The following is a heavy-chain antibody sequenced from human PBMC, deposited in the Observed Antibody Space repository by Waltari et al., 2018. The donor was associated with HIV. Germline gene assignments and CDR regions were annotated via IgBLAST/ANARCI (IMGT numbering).Heavy chain of an antibody. CDR3: ARGPRITMIVVVTTGDFDY. J-gene: IGHJ4*02. D-gene: IGHD3-22*01. CDR1: GGSFSGYY. V-gene: IGHV4-34*01. CDR2: INHSGST. Sequence: QVQLQQWGAGLLKPSETLSLTCAVYGGSFSGYYWSWIRPPPGKGLEWIGEINHSGSTNYNPSLKSRVTISVDTSKNQFSLKLSSVTAADTAVYYCARGPRITMIVVVTTGDFDYWGQGTLVTVSS.